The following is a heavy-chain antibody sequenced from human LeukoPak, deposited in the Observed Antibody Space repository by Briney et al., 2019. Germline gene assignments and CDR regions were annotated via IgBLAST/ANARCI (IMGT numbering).Heavy chain of an antibody. J-gene: IGHJ3*01. V-gene: IGHV3-7*01. CDR1: GFTFTRQL. Sequence: GGSLRLSCEASGFTFTRQLMSSVRQAPGKGLGWVAKINEDGREKYYVDSVKGRFTISRDNAKNSLSLQMNSLRAEDTAVYYCARDQGYCTSVNCRGDAFDVWGQGSMVSVSS. CDR2: INEDGREK. D-gene: IGHD2-8*02. CDR3: ARDQGYCTSVNCRGDAFDV.